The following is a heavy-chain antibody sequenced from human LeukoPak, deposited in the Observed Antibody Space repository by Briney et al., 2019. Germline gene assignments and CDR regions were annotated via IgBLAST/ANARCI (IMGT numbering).Heavy chain of an antibody. J-gene: IGHJ2*01. V-gene: IGHV1-24*01. CDR3: ATREVLWFFDL. D-gene: IGHD1-26*01. CDR1: GYTLTELS. CDR2: FDPDDGET. Sequence: GASVKVSCKVSGYTLTELSMHWVRQAPGKGLEWMGGFDPDDGETIYAQKFEDRVIMSEDTSTDTAYMELRSLRSEDTAVYYCATREVLWFFDLWGRGTLVTVSS.